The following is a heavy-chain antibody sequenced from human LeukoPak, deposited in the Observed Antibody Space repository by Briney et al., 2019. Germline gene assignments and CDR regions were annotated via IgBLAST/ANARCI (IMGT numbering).Heavy chain of an antibody. D-gene: IGHD3-10*01. V-gene: IGHV3-13*01. J-gene: IGHJ4*02. CDR2: IGTAGDT. CDR3: ARGMRNTMVRGVQYYFDY. CDR1: GFTFSSYD. Sequence: GGSLRLSCAASGFTFSSYDMHWVRQATGKGLEWVSAIGTAGDTYYPGSVKGRFTISRENAKNSLYLQMNSLRAGDTAVYYCARGMRNTMVRGVQYYFDYWGQGTLVTVSS.